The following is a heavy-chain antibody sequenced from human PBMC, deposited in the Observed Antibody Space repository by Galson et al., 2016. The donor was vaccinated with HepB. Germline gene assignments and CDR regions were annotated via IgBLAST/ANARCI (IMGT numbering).Heavy chain of an antibody. Sequence: SLRLSCAASGFTFSTYAIHWVRQAPGKGLEWVAVISFDGSNKYYADSVRGRFTISRDNSKNTLYLQMNSRRAEDTAVYYCARGDCSSSTGYVIWFDPWGKGSLVTVSS. V-gene: IGHV3-30*04. CDR1: GFTFSTYA. CDR3: ARGDCSSSTGYVIWFDP. D-gene: IGHD2-2*01. J-gene: IGHJ5*02. CDR2: ISFDGSNK.